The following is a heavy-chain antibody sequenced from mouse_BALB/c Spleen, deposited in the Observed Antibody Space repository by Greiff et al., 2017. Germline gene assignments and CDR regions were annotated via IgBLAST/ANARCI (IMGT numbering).Heavy chain of an antibody. Sequence: EVQLVESGGGLVQPGGSLKLSCAASGFTFSSYTMSWVRQTPEKRLEWVAYISNGGGSTYYPDTVKGRFTISRDNAKNTLYLQMSSLKSEDTAMYYCARHALYGNYLAWFAYWGQGTLVTVSA. V-gene: IGHV5-12-2*01. CDR1: GFTFSSYT. CDR2: ISNGGGST. J-gene: IGHJ3*01. CDR3: ARHALYGNYLAWFAY. D-gene: IGHD2-10*02.